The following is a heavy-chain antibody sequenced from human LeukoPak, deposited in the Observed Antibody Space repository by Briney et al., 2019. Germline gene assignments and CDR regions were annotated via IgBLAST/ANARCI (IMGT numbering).Heavy chain of an antibody. D-gene: IGHD3-10*01. CDR2: IIPIFGTA. J-gene: IGHJ3*02. CDR1: GGTFSSYA. V-gene: IGHV1-69*13. Sequence: ASVKVSCKASGGTFSSYAISWVRQAPGQGLEWVGGIIPIFGTANYAQQFQGSVTITADESTSTAYMELSSLRSEDTAVYYCAREQITMVRGVIIKGAFDIWGQGTMVTVSS. CDR3: AREQITMVRGVIIKGAFDI.